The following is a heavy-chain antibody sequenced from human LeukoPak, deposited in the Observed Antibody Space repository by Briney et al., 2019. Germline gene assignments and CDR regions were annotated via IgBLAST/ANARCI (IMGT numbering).Heavy chain of an antibody. CDR1: GFTFDDYA. D-gene: IGHD6-13*01. V-gene: IGHV3-66*01. CDR3: ASSRIAGALDY. CDR2: IYSGVST. Sequence: GGSLRLSCAASGFTFDDYAMHWVRQAPGKGLEWVSVIYSGVSTYYADPVKGRFTISRDNSKNTLSLQMSSLGVEDTAVYYCASSRIAGALDYWGQGTLVTVSS. J-gene: IGHJ4*02.